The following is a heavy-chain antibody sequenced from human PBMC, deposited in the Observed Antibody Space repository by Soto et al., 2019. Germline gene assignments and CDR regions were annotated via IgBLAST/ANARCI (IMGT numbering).Heavy chain of an antibody. V-gene: IGHV4-34*01. CDR2: INHSGST. D-gene: IGHD5-18*01. CDR3: ARGQAAMVHFDY. CDR1: GGSFSGYY. J-gene: IGHJ4*02. Sequence: QVQLQQWGAGLLKPSETLSLTCAVYGGSFSGYYWSWIRQPPGKGLEWIGEINHSGSTNYNPSLKSRVAVSVDPYKDQFSLKLSSVPAADTAAYYCARGQAAMVHFDYWGQGTLVTVSS.